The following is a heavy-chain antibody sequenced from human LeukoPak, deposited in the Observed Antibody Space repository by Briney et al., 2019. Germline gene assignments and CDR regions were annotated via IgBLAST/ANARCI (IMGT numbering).Heavy chain of an antibody. CDR1: VIIYNSYA. CDR3: AKRTSGSSWYSSDY. CDR2: MSGDATST. D-gene: IGHD6-13*01. Sequence: GGSLRLSCAASVIIYNSYAMNWVRQAPGKGLEWVSTMSGDATSTYYADSVKGRFTISRDNSKNTLYLQMNSLRAEDTAVYYCAKRTSGSSWYSSDYWGQGTLVTVSS. J-gene: IGHJ4*02. V-gene: IGHV3-23*01.